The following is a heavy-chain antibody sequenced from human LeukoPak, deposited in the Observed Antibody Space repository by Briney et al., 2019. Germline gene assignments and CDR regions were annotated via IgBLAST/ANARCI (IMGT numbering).Heavy chain of an antibody. J-gene: IGHJ3*02. D-gene: IGHD6-13*01. Sequence: ASVKVSCKASGYTFTSYYMHWVRQAPGQGLEWMGIINPSGGSTSYAQKFQGRVTMTRDTSTSTVYMELSSLRSEDTAVYYCARDGGTIRIAADWGAFDIWGQGTMVTVSS. V-gene: IGHV1-46*01. CDR3: ARDGGTIRIAADWGAFDI. CDR1: GYTFTSYY. CDR2: INPSGGST.